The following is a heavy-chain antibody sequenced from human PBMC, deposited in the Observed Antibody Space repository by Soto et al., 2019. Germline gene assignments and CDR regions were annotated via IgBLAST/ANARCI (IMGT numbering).Heavy chain of an antibody. D-gene: IGHD1-26*01. V-gene: IGHV3-23*01. CDR1: GFTFSSYA. CDR3: AKDVGAIHDAFDI. J-gene: IGHJ3*02. Sequence: GGSLRLSCAASGFTFSSYAMSWVRQAPGKGLEWVSAISGSGGSTYYADSVKGRFTISRDNSKNTLYLQMNSLRAEDTAIYYCAKDVGAIHDAFDIWGQGTMVTVSS. CDR2: ISGSGGST.